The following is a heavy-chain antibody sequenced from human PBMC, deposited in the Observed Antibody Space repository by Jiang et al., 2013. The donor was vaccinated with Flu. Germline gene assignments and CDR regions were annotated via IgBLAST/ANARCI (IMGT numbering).Heavy chain of an antibody. CDR3: ARVRAGWLRKDWFDP. D-gene: IGHD5-12*01. V-gene: IGHV1-2*06. J-gene: IGHJ5*02. Sequence: EVKKPGASVKVSCKASGYTFTGYYMHWVRQAPGQGLEWMGRINPNSGGTNYAQKFQGRVTMTRDTSISTAYMELSRLRSDDTAVYYCARVRAGWLRKDWFDPWGQGTLVTVSS. CDR2: INPNSGGT. CDR1: GYTFTGYY.